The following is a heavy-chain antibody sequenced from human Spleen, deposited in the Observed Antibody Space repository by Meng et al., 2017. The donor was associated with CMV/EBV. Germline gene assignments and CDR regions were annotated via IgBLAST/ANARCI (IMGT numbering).Heavy chain of an antibody. CDR2: TWFDGRNK. CDR1: GFTFSNYA. D-gene: IGHD3/OR15-3a*01. V-gene: IGHV3-33*06. Sequence: LSLTCAASGFTFSNYAMHWVRQAPGKGLEWVAVTWFDGRNKYYADSVKGRFSISRDNSKNTLYLQMNNLRVEDTAIYYCAKIVLDRADYYYYGMDVWGQGTTVTVSS. J-gene: IGHJ6*02. CDR3: AKIVLDRADYYYYGMDV.